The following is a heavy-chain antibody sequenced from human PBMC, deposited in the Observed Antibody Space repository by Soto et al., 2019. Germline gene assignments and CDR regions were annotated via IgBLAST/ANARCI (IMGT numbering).Heavy chain of an antibody. D-gene: IGHD3-16*02. CDR2: INAGNGNT. Sequence: QVPLVQSGAEVKKPGASVKVSCKASGYTFTSYAMHWVRQAPGQRLEWMGWINAGNGNTKYSQKFQGRVTITRDTSASTAYMELSSLRSEDTAVYYCARGRHMITFGGVIVWGQGTLVTVSS. J-gene: IGHJ4*02. CDR3: ARGRHMITFGGVIV. CDR1: GYTFTSYA. V-gene: IGHV1-3*01.